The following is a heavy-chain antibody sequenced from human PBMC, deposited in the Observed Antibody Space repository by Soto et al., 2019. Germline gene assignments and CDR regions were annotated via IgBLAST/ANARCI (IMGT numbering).Heavy chain of an antibody. V-gene: IGHV4-34*01. J-gene: IGHJ5*02. Sequence: SETLSLTCAVYGGSFSGYYWSWIRQPPGKGLEWIGEINHSGSTNYNPSLKSRVTISVDTSKNQFSLKLSSVTAADTAVYYCARGVLYSYGSRQRVNWFDPWGQGTLVPVS. CDR1: GGSFSGYY. CDR2: INHSGST. CDR3: ARGVLYSYGSRQRVNWFDP. D-gene: IGHD5-18*01.